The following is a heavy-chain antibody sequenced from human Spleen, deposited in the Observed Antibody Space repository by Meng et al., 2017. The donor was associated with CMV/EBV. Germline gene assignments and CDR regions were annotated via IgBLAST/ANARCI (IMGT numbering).Heavy chain of an antibody. CDR1: GSTFTSYW. J-gene: IGHJ1*01. D-gene: IGHD1-1*01. Sequence: GESLKISCVASGSTFTSYWMHWVRQVPGKGLEWNARINGDGSGPKYADSVKGRFTISRDNAKNTVYLQMKSLRVEDTAIYYCVREDNWSWSEFFNHWGQGALVTVSS. CDR2: INGDGSGP. V-gene: IGHV3-74*03. CDR3: VREDNWSWSEFFNH.